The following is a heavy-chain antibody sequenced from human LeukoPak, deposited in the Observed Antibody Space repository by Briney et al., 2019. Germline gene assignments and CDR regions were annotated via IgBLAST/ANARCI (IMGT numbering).Heavy chain of an antibody. Sequence: ASVKVSCKASGYTFTGYYMHWVRQAPGQGLEWMGWINPNSGGTNYAQKLQGRVTMTTDTSTSTAYMELRSLRSDDTAVYYCARASSGSYGNWFDPWGQGTLVTVSS. CDR3: ARASSGSYGNWFDP. V-gene: IGHV1-2*02. CDR2: INPNSGGT. J-gene: IGHJ5*02. D-gene: IGHD1-26*01. CDR1: GYTFTGYY.